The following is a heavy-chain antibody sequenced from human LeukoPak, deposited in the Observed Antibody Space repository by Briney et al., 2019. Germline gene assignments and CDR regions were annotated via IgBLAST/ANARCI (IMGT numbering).Heavy chain of an antibody. Sequence: ASVKVSCKASGYTFTSYGISWVRQAPGQGLEWMGWINLNNGGTNYARGFQGRVTMTRDTSISTAYMELTGLTSDDTAVYYCASRSSTVAKFPFHYWGQGTLVTVSS. D-gene: IGHD4-17*01. CDR3: ASRSSTVAKFPFHY. CDR2: INLNNGGT. V-gene: IGHV1-2*02. CDR1: GYTFTSYG. J-gene: IGHJ4*02.